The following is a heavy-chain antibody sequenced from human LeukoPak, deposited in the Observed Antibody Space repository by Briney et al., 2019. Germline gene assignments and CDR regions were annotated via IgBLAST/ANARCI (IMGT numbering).Heavy chain of an antibody. D-gene: IGHD4-17*01. CDR2: ISSSSSYI. Sequence: GGSLRLSCAASGFTFSSYSMNWVRQAPGKGLEWVSSISSSSSYIYYADSVKGRFTISRDNSRSTLYLQMNSLRAEDTAVYYCSKKGQNEDYGKPDWGQGTLVTVSS. V-gene: IGHV3-21*04. CDR3: SKKGQNEDYGKPD. CDR1: GFTFSSYS. J-gene: IGHJ4*02.